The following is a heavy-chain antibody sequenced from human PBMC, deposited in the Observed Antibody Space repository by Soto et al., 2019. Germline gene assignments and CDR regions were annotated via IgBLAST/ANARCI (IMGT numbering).Heavy chain of an antibody. CDR2: IIPIFGTA. V-gene: IGHV1-69*13. CDR1: GGTFSSYA. J-gene: IGHJ6*04. CDR3: ARGDCSGGRCYSIGGLLYVLDV. D-gene: IGHD2-15*01. Sequence: WASVKVSCKASGGTFSSYAISWVRQAPGQGLEWMGGIIPIFGTANYAQKFQGRVTITEDESTSTAYMELSRLRSEDTAVYYCARGDCSGGRCYSIGGLLYVLDVWG.